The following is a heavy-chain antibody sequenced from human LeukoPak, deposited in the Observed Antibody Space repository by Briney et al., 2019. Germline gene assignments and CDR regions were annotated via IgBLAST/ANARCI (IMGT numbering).Heavy chain of an antibody. CDR2: IASDGSST. Sequence: GGSLRLSCADSGFTFSSSWMHWVRQAPGKGLVWVSRIASDGSSTDYADSVRGRFTISRDNAKNTLYLQMNSLRAEDTAVYYCTSARYGGNSDYWGQGTLVTVSS. V-gene: IGHV3-74*01. CDR1: GFTFSSSW. D-gene: IGHD4-23*01. CDR3: TSARYGGNSDY. J-gene: IGHJ4*02.